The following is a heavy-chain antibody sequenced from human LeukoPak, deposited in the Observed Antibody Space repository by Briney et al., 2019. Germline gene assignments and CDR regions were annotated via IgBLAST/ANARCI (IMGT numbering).Heavy chain of an antibody. V-gene: IGHV3-48*01. CDR1: GFNFIDYS. CDR2: IGISSGNT. Sequence: GGSLRLSCAASGFNFIDYSMNWVRQAPGRGLEWISYIGISSGNTKYADSVKGRFTISRDKARNSLYLQMNSLRVEDTAVYYCARDHRYAFDNWGHGTLVAVSS. J-gene: IGHJ4*01. D-gene: IGHD5-12*01. CDR3: ARDHRYAFDN.